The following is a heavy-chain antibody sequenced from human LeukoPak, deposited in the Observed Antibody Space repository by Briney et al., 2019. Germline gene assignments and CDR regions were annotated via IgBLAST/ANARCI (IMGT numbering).Heavy chain of an antibody. V-gene: IGHV3-48*01. D-gene: IGHD1-20*01. J-gene: IGHJ4*02. Sequence: HTGGSLRLSCAASGFTFSSYEMNWVRQAPGKGLEWVSYISSSSSTIYYADSVKGRFTISRDNAKNSLYLQMHSLRAEDTAVYYCAREGNWNDYDYWGQGTLVTVSS. CDR2: ISSSSSTI. CDR1: GFTFSSYE. CDR3: AREGNWNDYDY.